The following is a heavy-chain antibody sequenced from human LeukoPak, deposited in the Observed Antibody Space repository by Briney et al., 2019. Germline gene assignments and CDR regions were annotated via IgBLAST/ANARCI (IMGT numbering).Heavy chain of an antibody. V-gene: IGHV1-69*05. J-gene: IGHJ6*03. CDR1: GYTFTSYG. D-gene: IGHD3-10*01. Sequence: SVKVSCKASGYTFTSYGISWVRQAPGQGLEWMGGIIPIFGTANYAQKFQGRVTITTDESTSTAYMELSSLRSEDTAVYYCARVEYGSGSYGYMDVWGKGTTVTVSS. CDR2: IIPIFGTA. CDR3: ARVEYGSGSYGYMDV.